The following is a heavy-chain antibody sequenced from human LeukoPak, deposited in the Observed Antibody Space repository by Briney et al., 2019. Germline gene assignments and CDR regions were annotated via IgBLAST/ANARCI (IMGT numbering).Heavy chain of an antibody. Sequence: GGSLRLSCAASGFTVSSNYMSWVRQAPGKGLEWVSVIYSGGSTYYADSVKGRFTISRDNSKNTLYLQMNSLRAEDTAVYYCARLYCSSTSCYIARYWYFDYWGQGTLVTVSS. D-gene: IGHD2-2*02. J-gene: IGHJ4*02. CDR1: GFTVSSNY. CDR2: IYSGGST. CDR3: ARLYCSSTSCYIARYWYFDY. V-gene: IGHV3-53*01.